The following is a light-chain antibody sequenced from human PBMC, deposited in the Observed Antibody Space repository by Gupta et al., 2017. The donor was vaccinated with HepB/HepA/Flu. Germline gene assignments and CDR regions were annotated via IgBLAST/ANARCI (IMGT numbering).Light chain of an antibody. V-gene: IGKV1-39*01. CDR1: QSISNF. CDR3: QQCDRSLT. Sequence: DIQMTQSPSSLSASVGDRVTITCRESQSISNFVNWYQQKPGKAPTLLIFAASRGETGVPLRFRGDGSGTDFTLTITRLQPEDFANYYCQQCDRSLTFGQGTQVDIK. CDR2: AAS. J-gene: IGKJ5*01.